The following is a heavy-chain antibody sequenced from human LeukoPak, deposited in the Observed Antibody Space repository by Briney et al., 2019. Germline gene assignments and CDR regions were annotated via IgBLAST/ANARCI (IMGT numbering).Heavy chain of an antibody. D-gene: IGHD4-17*01. CDR2: ISAYNGNT. J-gene: IGHJ3*02. CDR3: ARDGDYGDSSYDAFDI. V-gene: IGHV1-18*01. Sequence: ASVKVSCKASGYTFTSYGISWVRQAPGQGLEWMGLISAYNGNTDYAQKLQGRVTMTTDTSTSTAYMELRSLRSDDTAVYYCARDGDYGDSSYDAFDIWGQGTMVTVSS. CDR1: GYTFTSYG.